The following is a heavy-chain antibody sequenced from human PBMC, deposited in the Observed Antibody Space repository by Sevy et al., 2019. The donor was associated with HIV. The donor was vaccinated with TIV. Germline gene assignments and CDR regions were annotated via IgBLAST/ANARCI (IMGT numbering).Heavy chain of an antibody. CDR3: ARDGRYSYGYRFDY. Sequence: GSLRLSCAASGFTFSSYWMSWVRQAPGKGLEWVANIKQDGSEKYYVDSVKGRFTISRDNAKNSLYLQMNSLRAEDTAVYYCARDGRYSYGYRFDYWGQGTLVTVSS. CDR1: GFTFSSYW. V-gene: IGHV3-7*01. D-gene: IGHD5-18*01. CDR2: IKQDGSEK. J-gene: IGHJ4*02.